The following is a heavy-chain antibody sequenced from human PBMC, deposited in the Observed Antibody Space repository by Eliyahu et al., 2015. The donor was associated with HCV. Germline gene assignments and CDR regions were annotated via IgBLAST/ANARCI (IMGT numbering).Heavy chain of an antibody. CDR2: ISYDGSNK. D-gene: IGHD6-13*01. J-gene: IGHJ5*02. V-gene: IGHV3-30-3*01. CDR3: AREEAAAFDP. CDR1: GFTFSSYA. Sequence: SGFTFSSYAMHWVRQAPGKGLEWVAVISYDGSNKYYADSVKGRFTISRDNSKNTLYLQMNSLRAEDTAVYYCAREEAAAFDPWGQGTLVTVSS.